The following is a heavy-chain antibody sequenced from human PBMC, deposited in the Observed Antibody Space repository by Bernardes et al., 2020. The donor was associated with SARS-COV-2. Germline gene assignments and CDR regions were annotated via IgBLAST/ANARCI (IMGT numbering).Heavy chain of an antibody. Sequence: ASVKVSCKASGYAFTSYAMNWVRQAPGQGLEWMGWINTNTGNPTYAQGFTGRFVFSLDTSVSTAYLQISSLKAEDTAVYYCARDLGDRLLWFGDFDYWGQGTLVTVSS. V-gene: IGHV7-4-1*02. D-gene: IGHD3-10*01. J-gene: IGHJ4*02. CDR1: GYAFTSYA. CDR3: ARDLGDRLLWFGDFDY. CDR2: INTNTGNP.